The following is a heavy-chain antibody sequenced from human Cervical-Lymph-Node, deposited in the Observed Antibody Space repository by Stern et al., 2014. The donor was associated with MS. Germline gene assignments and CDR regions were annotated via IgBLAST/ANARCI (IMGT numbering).Heavy chain of an antibody. CDR2: INPHTSGT. J-gene: IGHJ6*02. V-gene: IGHV1-2*02. CDR1: GYIFTGYY. CDR3: ARDQRGITIYGVVTDYYYLGMDV. Sequence: VQLLESGADVKKPGASVKVSCTTSGYIFTGYYIHWVRQSPGQGLEWIAYINPHTSGTKYAQKLQGRVAMSRDTSISTAYVELSSLTSDDTAVYYCARDQRGITIYGVVTDYYYLGMDVWGQGTTVTVSS. D-gene: IGHD3-3*01.